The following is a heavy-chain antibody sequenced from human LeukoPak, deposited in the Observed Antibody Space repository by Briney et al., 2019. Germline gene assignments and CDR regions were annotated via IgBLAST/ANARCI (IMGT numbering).Heavy chain of an antibody. D-gene: IGHD4-17*01. CDR2: ISGSGGST. CDR1: GFTFSNYA. Sequence: GGSLRLSCAASGFTFSNYAMSWVRQAPGKGLEWVSTISGSGGSTYYADPVKGRFTISRDNSENTLYLQMNSLRAEDTAVYYCAKRADYGDYGWFDPWGQGTLVTVSS. J-gene: IGHJ5*02. CDR3: AKRADYGDYGWFDP. V-gene: IGHV3-23*01.